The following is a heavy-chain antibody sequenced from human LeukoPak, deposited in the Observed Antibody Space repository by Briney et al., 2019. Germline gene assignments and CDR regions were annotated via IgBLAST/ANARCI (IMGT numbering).Heavy chain of an antibody. CDR1: GYTFTGYY. D-gene: IGHD3-10*01. Sequence: ASVKVSCKASGYTFTGYYMHWVRKTPGQGLEWMGWINPNTGDTNYGRKFQGRVTMTRDSSINTAYMELRSLRSDDTAVYYCARSRRVGNGEYPDYWGQGTLVTVSS. J-gene: IGHJ4*02. V-gene: IGHV1-2*02. CDR2: INPNTGDT. CDR3: ARSRRVGNGEYPDY.